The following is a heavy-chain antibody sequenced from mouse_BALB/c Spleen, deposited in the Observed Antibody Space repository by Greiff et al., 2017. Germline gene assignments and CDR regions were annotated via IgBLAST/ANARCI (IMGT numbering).Heavy chain of an antibody. D-gene: IGHD2-4*01. J-gene: IGHJ3*01. CDR1: GYTFTSYW. CDR2: INPSTGYT. V-gene: IGHV1-7*01. CDR3: AREDYDAAWFAY. Sequence: QVQLQQSGAELAKPGASVKMSCKASGYTFTSYWMHWVKQRPGQGLEWIGYINPSTGYTEYNQKFKDKATLTADKSSSTAYMQLSSLTSEDSAVYYCAREDYDAAWFAYWGQGTLVTVSA.